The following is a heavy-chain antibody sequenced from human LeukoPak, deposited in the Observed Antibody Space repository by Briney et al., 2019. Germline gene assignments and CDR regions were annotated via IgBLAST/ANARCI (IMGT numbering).Heavy chain of an antibody. CDR3: ARARRDGYNGRWFDP. D-gene: IGHD5-24*01. CDR2: INHSGST. Sequence: SETLSLTCAVYGGSFSGYYWSWIRQPPGKGLEWIGEINHSGSTNYNPSLKSRVTISVDTSKNQFSLKLSSVTAADTAVYYCARARRDGYNGRWFDPWGQGTLVTVSS. J-gene: IGHJ5*02. CDR1: GGSFSGYY. V-gene: IGHV4-34*01.